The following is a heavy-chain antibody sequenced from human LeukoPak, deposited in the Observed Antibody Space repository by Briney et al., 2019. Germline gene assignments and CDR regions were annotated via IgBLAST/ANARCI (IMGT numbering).Heavy chain of an antibody. Sequence: PGGSLRLSRAAAGFTLSSFGRQWIRQAPGKGLEWVAVIWYDGSYKYYADSVKGRFTISRENSNNTLYLQMNSMRAEDTAVYYCARDNGGYNWLDPWGQGTLVTVSS. CDR1: GFTLSSFG. J-gene: IGHJ5*02. D-gene: IGHD2-8*01. CDR3: ARDNGGYNWLDP. V-gene: IGHV3-33*01. CDR2: IWYDGSYK.